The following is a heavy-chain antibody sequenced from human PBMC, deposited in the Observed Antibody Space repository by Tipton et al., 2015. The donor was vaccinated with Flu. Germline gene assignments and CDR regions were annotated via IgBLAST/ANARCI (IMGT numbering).Heavy chain of an antibody. J-gene: IGHJ4*02. V-gene: IGHV4-38-2*01. CDR3: ARSTYYYGSGSSDY. CDR1: GDSIGSDYY. CDR2: MYRSGNT. Sequence: TLSLTCSVSGDSIGSDYYWGWIRQSPGKGLEWIANMYRSGNTYYNPSLQSRVTTSIDKSKNQFSLKLTSVTAADTAIYYCARSTYYYGSGSSDYWGRGTLVTVSS. D-gene: IGHD3-10*01.